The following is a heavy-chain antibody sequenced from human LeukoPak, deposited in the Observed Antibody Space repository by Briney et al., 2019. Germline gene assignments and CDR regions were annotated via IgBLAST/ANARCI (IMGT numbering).Heavy chain of an antibody. D-gene: IGHD1-1*01. Sequence: PSETLSLTCAVYGGLFNDYYWGWIRQPPGKGLEWIGSIYYSGSTYYNPSLKSRVSISVHTSKNQFSLKLRSVTAADTAVYYCARPVPSRLGWFDPWGQGTLVTVSS. CDR3: ARPVPSRLGWFDP. CDR1: GGLFNDYY. CDR2: IYYSGST. J-gene: IGHJ5*02. V-gene: IGHV4-39*01.